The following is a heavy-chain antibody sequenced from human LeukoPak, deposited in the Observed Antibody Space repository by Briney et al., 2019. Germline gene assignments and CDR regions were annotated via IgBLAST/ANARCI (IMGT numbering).Heavy chain of an antibody. D-gene: IGHD3-22*01. Sequence: GGSLRLSCAASGFTLSSYAMSWVRQAPGKGLEWVSAISVSGNTYHADSVKGRFTISRDNSKNTLYLQMNSLRAEDTAVYYCAKEDTPHYYDSPTDYWGQGTLVTVSS. CDR1: GFTLSSYA. CDR2: ISVSGNT. V-gene: IGHV3-23*01. J-gene: IGHJ4*02. CDR3: AKEDTPHYYDSPTDY.